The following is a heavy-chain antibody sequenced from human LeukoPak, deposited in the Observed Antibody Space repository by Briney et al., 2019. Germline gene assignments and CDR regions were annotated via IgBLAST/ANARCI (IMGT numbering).Heavy chain of an antibody. V-gene: IGHV1-69*13. CDR3: ARTRLDYYGSGSYY. J-gene: IGHJ4*02. D-gene: IGHD3-10*01. CDR1: GGTFISYA. Sequence: ASVKVSCKASGGTFISYAISWVRQAPGQGLEWMGGIIPIFGTANYAQKFQGRVTITADESTSTAYMELSSLRSEDTAVYYCARTRLDYYGSGSYYWGQGILVTVSS. CDR2: IIPIFGTA.